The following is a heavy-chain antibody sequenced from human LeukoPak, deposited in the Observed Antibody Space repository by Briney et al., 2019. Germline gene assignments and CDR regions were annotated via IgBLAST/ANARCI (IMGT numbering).Heavy chain of an antibody. V-gene: IGHV3-7*01. J-gene: IGHJ3*02. Sequence: PGGSLRLSCAASGFTFSSYWMSWVREAPGKGLEWMASIKQDASETRYVDSVKGRFTILRDNTETSLFLHMNSLRAEDTAVYYCARYGLGDTFDIGGHGTVVTVSS. CDR3: ARYGLGDTFDI. D-gene: IGHD4-17*01. CDR2: IKQDASET. CDR1: GFTFSSYW.